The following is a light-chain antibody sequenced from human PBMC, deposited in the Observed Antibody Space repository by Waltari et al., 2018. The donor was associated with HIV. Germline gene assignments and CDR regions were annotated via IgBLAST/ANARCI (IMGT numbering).Light chain of an antibody. CDR1: HIGRQS. CDR2: DDS. CDR3: QVWDSGSDHVV. Sequence: SYVLTQPPSVSVAPGQTARFTCGGAHIGRQSVHWYQQKPGQAHVLVVYDDSDRPSGIPERFSGSNSGNTATLTSSRVEAGDEADFYCQVWDSGSDHVVFGGGTKLTVL. J-gene: IGLJ2*01. V-gene: IGLV3-21*02.